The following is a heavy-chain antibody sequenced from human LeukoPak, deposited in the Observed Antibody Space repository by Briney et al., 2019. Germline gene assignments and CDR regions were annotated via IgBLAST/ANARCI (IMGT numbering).Heavy chain of an antibody. CDR2: ISWNSGSI. CDR1: GFTFDDYA. V-gene: IGHV3-9*01. D-gene: IGHD3-22*01. CDR3: AKERISTYYYDSSGYYGFDY. J-gene: IGHJ4*02. Sequence: GGSLRLSCAASGFTFDDYAMPWVRHAPGKGLEWVSGISWNSGSIGYADSVKGRFTISRDNAKNSLYLQMNSLRAEDTALYYCAKERISTYYYDSSGYYGFDYWGQGTLVTVSS.